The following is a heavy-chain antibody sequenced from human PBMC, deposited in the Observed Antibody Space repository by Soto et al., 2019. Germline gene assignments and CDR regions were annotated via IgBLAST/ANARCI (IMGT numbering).Heavy chain of an antibody. V-gene: IGHV5-51*01. D-gene: IGHD2-2*01. CDR1: GYSFTSYW. Sequence: KISCKGSGYSFTSYWIGWVRQMPGKGLEWMGIIYPGDSDTRYSPSFQGQVTISADKSISTAYLQWGSLKASDTAMYYCARLRGYCSSTSCPYYYYGMDVWGQGTTVTVSS. CDR3: ARLRGYCSSTSCPYYYYGMDV. J-gene: IGHJ6*02. CDR2: IYPGDSDT.